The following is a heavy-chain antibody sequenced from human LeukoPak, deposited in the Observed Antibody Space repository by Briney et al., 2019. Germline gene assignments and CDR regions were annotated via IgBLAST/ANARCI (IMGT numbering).Heavy chain of an antibody. CDR1: GYTFTSYA. Sequence: GASVKVSCKASGYTFTSYAMHWVRQAPGQRLEWMGWINAGNGNTKYSQKFQGRVTITRDTSASTAYMELSSLRSEDTAVYYCARDRGSRYYYDSSGYYDYWGQGTLVTVSS. D-gene: IGHD3-22*01. J-gene: IGHJ4*02. CDR3: ARDRGSRYYYDSSGYYDY. CDR2: INAGNGNT. V-gene: IGHV1-3*01.